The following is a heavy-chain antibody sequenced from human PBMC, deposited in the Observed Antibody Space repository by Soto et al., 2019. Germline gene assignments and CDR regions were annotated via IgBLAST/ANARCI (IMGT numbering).Heavy chain of an antibody. CDR1: GFTVSSNY. J-gene: IGHJ4*02. V-gene: IGHV3-66*01. CDR3: XXXXXXXXXXGY. Sequence: EVQLVESGGGLVQPGGSLRLSCAASGFTVSSNYMSWVRQAPGKGLEWVSVIYXXGSTYYADSVKGRFTISRDNSKNTXXXXXXXXXXXXXXXXXXXXXXXXXXXXGYWGQGTLVTVSS. CDR2: IYXXGST.